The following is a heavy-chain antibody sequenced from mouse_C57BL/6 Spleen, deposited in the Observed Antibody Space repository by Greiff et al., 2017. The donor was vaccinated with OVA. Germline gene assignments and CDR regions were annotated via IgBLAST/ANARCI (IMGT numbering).Heavy chain of an antibody. CDR1: GYTFTSYW. J-gene: IGHJ3*01. V-gene: IGHV1-55*01. CDR3: ARNYDYDGAWFAY. D-gene: IGHD2-4*01. Sequence: QVQLKQPGAELVKPGASVKMSCKASGYTFTSYWITWVKQRPGQGLEWIGDIYPGSGSTNYNEKFKSKATLTVDTSSSTAYMQLSSLTSEDSAVYYCARNYDYDGAWFAYWGQGTLVTVSA. CDR2: IYPGSGST.